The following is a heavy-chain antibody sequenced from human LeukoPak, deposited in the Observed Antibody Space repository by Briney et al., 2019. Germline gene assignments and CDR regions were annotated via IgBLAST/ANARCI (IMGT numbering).Heavy chain of an antibody. CDR1: GFTFSSYG. CDR3: ARDIPTYYDFWSGSTDY. V-gene: IGHV3-33*01. J-gene: IGHJ4*02. CDR2: IWYDGSNK. D-gene: IGHD3-3*01. Sequence: GGSLRLSCAASGFTFSSYGMHWVRQAPGKGLEWVAVIWYDGSNKYYADSVKGRFTISRDNSKITLYLQMNSLRAEDTAVYYCARDIPTYYDFWSGSTDYWGQGTLVTVSS.